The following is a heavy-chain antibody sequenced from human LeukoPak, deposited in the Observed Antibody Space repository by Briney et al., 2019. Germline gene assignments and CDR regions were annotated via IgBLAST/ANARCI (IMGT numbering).Heavy chain of an antibody. V-gene: IGHV3-21*04. CDR1: GFTFSSYS. D-gene: IGHD6-6*01. CDR3: AKDIAYSNLSGGPFDI. Sequence: GGSLRLSCAASGFTFSSYSMNWVRQAPGKGLEWVSSISTSSSYIYYADSVKGRFTISRDNAKNSLYLQMNSLRAEDMALYYCAKDIAYSNLSGGPFDIWGQGTMVTLSS. CDR2: ISTSSSYI. J-gene: IGHJ3*02.